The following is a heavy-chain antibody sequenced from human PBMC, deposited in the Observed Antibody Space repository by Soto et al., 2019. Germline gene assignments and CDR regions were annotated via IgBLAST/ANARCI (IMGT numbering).Heavy chain of an antibody. D-gene: IGHD6-13*01. CDR1: GYTFTNQG. J-gene: IGHJ4*02. Sequence: ASVKVSCKTSGYTFTNQGISWVRQAPGQGLQWVGWISTFRGNTDYAQNFQGRVTLTTDTSTSTAYMELRSLRSDDTAVYYCARDPHLSSWRKIDSWGQGTLVTVSS. V-gene: IGHV1-18*01. CDR2: ISTFRGNT. CDR3: ARDPHLSSWRKIDS.